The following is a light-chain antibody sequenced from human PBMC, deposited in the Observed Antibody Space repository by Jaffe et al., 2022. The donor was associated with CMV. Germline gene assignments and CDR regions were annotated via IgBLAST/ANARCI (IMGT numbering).Light chain of an antibody. CDR2: AAS. CDR1: QNINTY. CDR3: QQSYRSPLT. Sequence: DIQMTQSPSSLSASVGDRVTITCRTSQNINTYLNWYQQKPGRAPQLLIYAASNLQTGIPSRFSGSGSGTDFILTIDSLQPEDFTTYYCQQSYRSPLTFGGGTKVEIK. J-gene: IGKJ4*01. V-gene: IGKV1-39*01.